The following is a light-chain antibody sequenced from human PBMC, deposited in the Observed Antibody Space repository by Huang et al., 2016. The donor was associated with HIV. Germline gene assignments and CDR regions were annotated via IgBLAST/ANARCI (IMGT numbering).Light chain of an antibody. CDR1: QTFLYSSNNGTY. J-gene: IGKJ4*01. V-gene: IGKV4-1*01. CDR2: GAS. CDR3: QQYYSTPT. Sequence: DIVMTQSPDSLAVALGERVTINCKSSQTFLYSSNNGTYLAWYQQRPRQPPRLLIHGASARESGVPERFSGSGSETDFTLTISGLQAEDVAVYYCQQYYSTPTFGGGTKVEI.